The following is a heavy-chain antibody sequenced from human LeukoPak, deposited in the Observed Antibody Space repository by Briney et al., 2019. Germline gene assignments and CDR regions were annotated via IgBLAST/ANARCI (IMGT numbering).Heavy chain of an antibody. Sequence: GGSLRLSCAASGFTFSSYAMAWVRQAPGKGLEWVSSISGSAGSTDYADSVRGRFTISRDNSKNTLYLQMNSLRAEDTAVYYCARGPYGSGKFDYWGQGTLVTVSS. CDR2: ISGSAGST. CDR3: ARGPYGSGKFDY. CDR1: GFTFSSYA. J-gene: IGHJ4*02. D-gene: IGHD3-10*01. V-gene: IGHV3-23*01.